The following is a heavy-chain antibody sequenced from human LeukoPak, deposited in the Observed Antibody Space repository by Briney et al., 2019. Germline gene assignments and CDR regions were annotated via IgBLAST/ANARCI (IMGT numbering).Heavy chain of an antibody. CDR3: ARGYYDSRGYSNTFDI. CDR2: INYSGST. D-gene: IGHD3-22*01. Sequence: SETLSLTCAVSGASISSSYWSWIRQPPGKGLEWIGYINYSGSTKYNPSLESRVTISVDASNTQFSLRLSSVTAADTAFYYCARGYYDSRGYSNTFDIWGQGTLVTVSS. V-gene: IGHV4-59*01. J-gene: IGHJ3*02. CDR1: GASISSSY.